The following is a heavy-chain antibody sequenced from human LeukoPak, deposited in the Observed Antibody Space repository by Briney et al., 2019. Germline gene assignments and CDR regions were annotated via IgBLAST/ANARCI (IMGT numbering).Heavy chain of an antibody. CDR1: GGSISSGGYY. CDR3: ARDGGYVYGDYAYFDY. V-gene: IGHV4-31*03. D-gene: IGHD4-17*01. J-gene: IGHJ4*02. Sequence: SQTLSLTCTVSGGSISSGGYYWSWIRQHPGKGLEWIGYIYYSGSTYHNPSLKSRVTISVDTSKNQFSLKLSSVTAADTAVYYCARDGGYVYGDYAYFDYWGQGTLVTVSS. CDR2: IYYSGST.